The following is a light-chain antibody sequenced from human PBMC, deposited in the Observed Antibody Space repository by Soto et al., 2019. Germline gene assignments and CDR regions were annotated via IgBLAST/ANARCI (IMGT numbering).Light chain of an antibody. Sequence: QSVLTQPRSVSGSPGQSVTISCTGTSSDVGGYKYVSWYQQLPGKAPKVMIYDVNERPSGVPDRFSGSKSGNTASLAISGLQAEDEADYYCCSFAGSYTYVFGTGTKVTVL. V-gene: IGLV2-11*01. CDR3: CSFAGSYTYV. J-gene: IGLJ1*01. CDR2: DVN. CDR1: SSDVGGYKY.